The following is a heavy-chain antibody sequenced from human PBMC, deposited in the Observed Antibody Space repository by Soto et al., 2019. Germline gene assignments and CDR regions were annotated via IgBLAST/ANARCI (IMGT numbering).Heavy chain of an antibody. CDR1: GFTFSNAW. D-gene: IGHD3-3*01. V-gene: IGHV3-15*01. Sequence: GVLRLSCAASGFTFSNAWMSWVRQAPGKGLEWVGRIKSKTDGGTTDYAAPVKGRFTISRDDSKNTLYLQMNSLKTEDTAVYYCTTGMYYDFWSGYSHQDAFDIWGQGTMVTVSS. CDR2: IKSKTDGGTT. J-gene: IGHJ3*02. CDR3: TTGMYYDFWSGYSHQDAFDI.